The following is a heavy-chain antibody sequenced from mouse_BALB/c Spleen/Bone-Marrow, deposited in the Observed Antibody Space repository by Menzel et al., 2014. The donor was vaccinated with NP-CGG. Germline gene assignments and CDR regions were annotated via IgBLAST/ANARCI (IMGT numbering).Heavy chain of an antibody. D-gene: IGHD2-4*01. CDR3: ARQDYDWFAY. CDR1: GFTFGSYG. V-gene: IGHV5-6*01. CDR2: ISSGGSYT. J-gene: IGHJ3*01. Sequence: VQLKESGGDLVKPGGSLKLSCAASGFTFGSYGMSWVRQTPDKRLEWVATISSGGSYTYYPDSVKGRFTISRDNAKNTLYLQMSSLKSEDTAMYYCARQDYDWFAYWGQGTLVTVSA.